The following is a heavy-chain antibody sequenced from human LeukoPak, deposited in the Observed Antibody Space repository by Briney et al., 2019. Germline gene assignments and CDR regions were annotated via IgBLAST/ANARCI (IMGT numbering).Heavy chain of an antibody. CDR2: IKSDGST. V-gene: IGHV3-74*01. CDR3: ARAPSEIGGYYPEYFRH. D-gene: IGHD3-22*01. CDR1: GFTLSSYW. Sequence: GGSLRLSCAASGFTLSSYWMHWVRQAPGKGLVWVSRIKSDGSTNYADSVKGRFTISRDNAKNTVSLQMNSLRAEDTGVYYCARAPSEIGGYYPEYFRHWGQGTLVTVSS. J-gene: IGHJ1*01.